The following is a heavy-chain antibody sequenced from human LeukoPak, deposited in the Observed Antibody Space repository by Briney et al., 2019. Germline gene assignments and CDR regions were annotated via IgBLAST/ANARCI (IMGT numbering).Heavy chain of an antibody. CDR1: DGAISNYY. CDR3: ARAYYGDFFDY. V-gene: IGHV4-59*08. D-gene: IGHD4-17*01. J-gene: IGHJ4*02. Sequence: SETLSLTCNVSDGAISNYYWSWIRQPPGKGLEWIGYINYSGSAFYNPSVKSRVTISVDTSKNQFSLKLNSVTAADTAVYYCARAYYGDFFDYWGQGTLVTVSS. CDR2: INYSGSA.